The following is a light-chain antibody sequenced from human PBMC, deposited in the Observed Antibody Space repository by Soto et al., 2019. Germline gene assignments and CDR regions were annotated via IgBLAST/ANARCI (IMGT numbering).Light chain of an antibody. CDR3: LQDINYPWT. V-gene: IGKV1-6*01. CDR2: GAS. CDR1: QGIGNA. J-gene: IGKJ1*01. Sequence: ANQLTQSPSSLSASVGDRVTISCRASQGIGNALGWYQQKPGKPPKVLIYGASTVQSGVPPRLSGSGSGTDFTLAISSLQPEDSATYYCLQDINYPWTFGQGTKVDIK.